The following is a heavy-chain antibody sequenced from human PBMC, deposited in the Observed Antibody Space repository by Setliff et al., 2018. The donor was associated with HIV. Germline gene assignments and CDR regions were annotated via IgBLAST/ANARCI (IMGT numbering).Heavy chain of an antibody. V-gene: IGHV5-51*01. Sequence: GESLKISCETSGYIFTHYWIGWVRQMPGKGLECMGIIYPNDFDTKYSPSFQGQVTISADRSTNTAYLESSSLKASDTAMYYCAKAGRGIYYTGGYYYDGFDVWGQGTMVTVS. CDR3: AKAGRGIYYTGGYYYDGFDV. D-gene: IGHD3-22*01. CDR1: GYIFTHYW. J-gene: IGHJ3*01. CDR2: IYPNDFDT.